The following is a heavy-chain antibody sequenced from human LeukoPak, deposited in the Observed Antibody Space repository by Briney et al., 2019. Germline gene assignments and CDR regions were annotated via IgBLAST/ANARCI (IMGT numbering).Heavy chain of an antibody. Sequence: ASVKVSCKASGGTFSSYTISWVRQAPGQGLEGMGRIIPILGIANYAQKFQGRVTITADKSKSRDYMELSSLRSEDTAVYYCARGCGGDCYLYNFDYWGQGTLVTVSS. V-gene: IGHV1-69*02. CDR2: IIPILGIA. CDR3: ARGCGGDCYLYNFDY. CDR1: GGTFSSYT. D-gene: IGHD2-21*01. J-gene: IGHJ4*02.